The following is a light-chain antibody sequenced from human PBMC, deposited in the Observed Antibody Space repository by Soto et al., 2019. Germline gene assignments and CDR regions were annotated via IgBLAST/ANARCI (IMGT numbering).Light chain of an antibody. J-gene: IGKJ1*01. CDR2: DAS. CDR3: QQSYSTPWT. V-gene: IGKV1-39*01. CDR1: ESIRTW. Sequence: DIQMTQSPSTLSASVGDRVTITCRASESIRTWLAWYQHKPGKAPKLLIYDASSLESGVPSRFSGSGSGTDFTLTISSLQPEDFATYYCQQSYSTPWTFGQGTKVDIK.